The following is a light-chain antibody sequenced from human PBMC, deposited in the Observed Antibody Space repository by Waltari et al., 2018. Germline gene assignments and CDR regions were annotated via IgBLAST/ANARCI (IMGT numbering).Light chain of an antibody. V-gene: IGKV1-33*01. CDR1: QAIYDF. CDR2: HAS. CDR3: LQFDTAWLS. Sequence: TCQASQAIYDFLSWYQQKPGQGPRLLIYHASNLETGVPSRFSGSGYGTQFSLTISGLLPEDFATYYCLQFDTAWLSFGGGTKVEIK. J-gene: IGKJ4*01.